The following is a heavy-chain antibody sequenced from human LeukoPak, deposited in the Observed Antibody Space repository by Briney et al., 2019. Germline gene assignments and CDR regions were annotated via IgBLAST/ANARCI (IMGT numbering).Heavy chain of an antibody. D-gene: IGHD6-25*01. CDR1: GGSISSYY. CDR3: ARRGRNSSGWQDYL. J-gene: IGHJ4*02. V-gene: IGHV4-59*01. Sequence: SETLSLTCTVSGGSISSYYWSWIRQPPGKGLEWIANIHHTGSTNYNPSLSSRVTISIDTAKNQFSLKLTSVAAADTAVYYCARRGRNSSGWQDYLWGQGTLVTVSS. CDR2: IHHTGST.